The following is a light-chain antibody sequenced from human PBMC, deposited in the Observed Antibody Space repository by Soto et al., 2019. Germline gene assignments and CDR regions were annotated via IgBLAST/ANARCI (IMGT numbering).Light chain of an antibody. CDR1: QSVGRKF. V-gene: IGKV3-20*01. J-gene: IGKJ1*01. Sequence: EIVLTQSPGTLSLSPGERATLSCRASQSVGRKFLAWYQQKPGQAPRFLIYAASRRATGIPDRFSGSGSGTDFTLTISRREPEESAVYHCHQYAESPRTFGQGTKVELK. CDR3: HQYAESPRT. CDR2: AAS.